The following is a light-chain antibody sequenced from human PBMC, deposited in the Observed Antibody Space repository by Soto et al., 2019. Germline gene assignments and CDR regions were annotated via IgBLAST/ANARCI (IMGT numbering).Light chain of an antibody. CDR2: EVS. Sequence: ALTQPASVSGAPGQSITISCTGTSSDVGGYIYVSWYRQHPGKAPKPIIYEVSNRPSGVSNRFSGSKSGNTASLTISGLQAEDEADYYCSSYTSMTTLVFGTGTKVTVL. CDR3: SSYTSMTTLV. V-gene: IGLV2-14*01. J-gene: IGLJ1*01. CDR1: SSDVGGYIY.